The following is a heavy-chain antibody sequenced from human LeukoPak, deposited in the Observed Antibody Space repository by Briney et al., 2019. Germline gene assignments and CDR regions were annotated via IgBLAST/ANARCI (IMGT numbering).Heavy chain of an antibody. CDR2: INADGSTT. D-gene: IGHD1-14*01. CDR3: IVVVEPPDSDGFDV. Sequence: GGSLRLSCAASGFTFGNSWVHWVRQAPGKGLVWVSLINADGSTTSYADSVKGRFTISRDNARNALSLEMNSLTIEDTAVYYCIVVVEPPDSDGFDVWGQGTMITVSS. CDR1: GFTFGNSW. V-gene: IGHV3-74*01. J-gene: IGHJ3*01.